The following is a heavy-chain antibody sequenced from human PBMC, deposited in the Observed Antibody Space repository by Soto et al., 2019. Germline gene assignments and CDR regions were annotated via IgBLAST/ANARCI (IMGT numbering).Heavy chain of an antibody. CDR2: VYYLGST. J-gene: IGHJ4*02. Sequence: PSETLSLTCSVSGGSKSEYFWSWIRQSPERGLEWIGYVYYLGSTDYNPSLKSRVTISVDTSKRQFSLRLSSVTAADAAIYYCARDGYDGSGSPYPAYWGPGIQVTVSS. V-gene: IGHV4-59*01. CDR1: GGSKSEYF. D-gene: IGHD3-10*01. CDR3: ARDGYDGSGSPYPAY.